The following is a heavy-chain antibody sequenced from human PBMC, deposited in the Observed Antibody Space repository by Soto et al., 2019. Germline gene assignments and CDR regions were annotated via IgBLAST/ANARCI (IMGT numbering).Heavy chain of an antibody. D-gene: IGHD5-12*01. J-gene: IGHJ6*03. CDR1: GFTFSSYS. Sequence: EVQLVESGGGLVRPGGSLRLSCAASGFTFSSYSINWVRQAPGKGLEWVSSIGRVSSHIYYAGSVKGRFTVSRDNAKNSLYLQMNNLRVEDTAVYYCARDVYTGYDSYYYYYMDVWGKGTTVTVSS. CDR2: IGRVSSHI. CDR3: ARDVYTGYDSYYYYYMDV. V-gene: IGHV3-21*01.